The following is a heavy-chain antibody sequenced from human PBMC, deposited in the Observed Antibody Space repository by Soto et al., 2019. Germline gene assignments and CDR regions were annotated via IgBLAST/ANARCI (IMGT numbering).Heavy chain of an antibody. Sequence: QVQLVQSGAEVKKPGASVKVYCKASGYTFTNFGISWVRQAPGQGLEWMGWISAYNGNTNYAQNFQGRVTMTTDTSTSTASMELRRLRSADTAVYYYARGRTPIDYLGQGTLVTVSS. CDR3: ARGRTPIDY. V-gene: IGHV1-18*01. D-gene: IGHD2-15*01. CDR1: GYTFTNFG. J-gene: IGHJ4*02. CDR2: ISAYNGNT.